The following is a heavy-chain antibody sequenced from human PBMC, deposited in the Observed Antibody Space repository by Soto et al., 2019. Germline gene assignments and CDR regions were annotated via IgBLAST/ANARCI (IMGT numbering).Heavy chain of an antibody. CDR1: GFTFRSSW. V-gene: IGHV3-7*01. CDR3: TRVSLLPEASY. CDR2: IHPDGTAT. Sequence: EEQLVESGGGLVQPGGSLRLSCAPSGFTFRSSWMNWVRQAPGRGLEWVANIHPDGTATYYVDSVKGRFTISRDNAANSLYLQMTSLTFEDTAIYYCTRVSLLPEASYWGQGTLVTVS. J-gene: IGHJ4*02.